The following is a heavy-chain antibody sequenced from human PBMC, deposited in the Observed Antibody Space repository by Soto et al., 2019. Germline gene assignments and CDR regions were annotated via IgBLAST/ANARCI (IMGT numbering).Heavy chain of an antibody. J-gene: IGHJ4*02. CDR2: INHSGST. CDR3: ASFPGYSSGWYVDY. Sequence: QVQLQQWGAGLLKPSETLSLTCAVYGGSFSGYYWSWIRQPPGKGLEWIGEINHSGSTNYNPSLKRRVTISVDTSKNQCSLKLSSVTAADTAVYYCASFPGYSSGWYVDYWGQGTLVTVSS. CDR1: GGSFSGYY. D-gene: IGHD6-19*01. V-gene: IGHV4-34*01.